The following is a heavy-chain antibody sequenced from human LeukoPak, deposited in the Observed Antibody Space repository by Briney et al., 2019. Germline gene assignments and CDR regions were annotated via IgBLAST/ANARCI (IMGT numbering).Heavy chain of an antibody. CDR2: ISAGTGNT. V-gene: IGHV1-3*01. CDR3: ARDSGSGNNDY. J-gene: IGHJ4*02. CDR1: GYTFTSYA. D-gene: IGHD1-26*01. Sequence: GASVKVSCKASGYTFTSYAIHWVRQAPGQRLEWMGWISAGTGNTKYSQNFHGRVTFISNTSATTAFMELSSLRSEDAAVYYCARDSGSGNNDYWGQGTLVTVSS.